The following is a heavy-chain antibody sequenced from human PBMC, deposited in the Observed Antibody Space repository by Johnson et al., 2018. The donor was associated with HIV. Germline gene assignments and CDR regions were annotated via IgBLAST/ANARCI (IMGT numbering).Heavy chain of an antibody. V-gene: IGHV3-20*04. CDR2: INWNGGSK. CDR3: ARQTLRAFDI. Sequence: VQLMESGGGVVRPGGSLRLSCAASRFTLDDYGMNWVRQAPGKGLEWVAGINWNGGSKGYADSVKGRFTISRDNSKNTLYLQMSSLRAEDTSVYYCARQTLRAFDIWGQGTMVTVSS. CDR1: RFTLDDYG. J-gene: IGHJ3*02.